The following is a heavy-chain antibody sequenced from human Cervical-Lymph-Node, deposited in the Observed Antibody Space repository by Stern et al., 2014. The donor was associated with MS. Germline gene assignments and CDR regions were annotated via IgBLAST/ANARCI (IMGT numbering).Heavy chain of an antibody. CDR1: GYNFYNYW. V-gene: IGHV5-51*01. J-gene: IGHJ2*01. CDR2: IYPEDSET. CDR3: ARHTAGDWYFDL. D-gene: IGHD5-18*01. Sequence: EVQLVQSGAEVKKPGESLKISCKGFGYNFYNYWIGWVRQMPGKGLEWMGTIYPEDSETSYSPSFQGQVTISADTSISTAYLQWNSLKASDTAMYYCARHTAGDWYFDLWGRGTLVTVSS.